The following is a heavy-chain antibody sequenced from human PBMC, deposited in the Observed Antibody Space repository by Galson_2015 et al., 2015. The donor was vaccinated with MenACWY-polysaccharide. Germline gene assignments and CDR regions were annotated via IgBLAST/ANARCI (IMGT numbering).Heavy chain of an antibody. Sequence: SLRICCAASGFTFSSFWMSWVRQAPGKGLEWVAIIKQDGGEKYYVDSVKGRFSISRDNAKNSLYLQMNSLRSEDTAVYYCARDPLDSSGYTRGSVFDLWGRGTLVTVSS. CDR2: IKQDGGEK. D-gene: IGHD3-22*01. V-gene: IGHV3-7*01. CDR1: GFTFSSFW. CDR3: ARDPLDSSGYTRGSVFDL. J-gene: IGHJ2*01.